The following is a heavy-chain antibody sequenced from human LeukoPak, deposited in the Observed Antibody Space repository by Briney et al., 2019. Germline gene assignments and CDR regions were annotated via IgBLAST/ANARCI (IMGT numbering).Heavy chain of an antibody. CDR2: IYYSGST. CDR3: ARELVYYDSSYAFDI. Sequence: NASETLSLTCTVSGGSISSSSYYWGWIRQPPGKGLEWIGSIYYSGSTYYNPSLKSRVTISVDTSKNQFSLKLSSVTAADTAVYYCARELVYYDSSYAFDIWGQGTMVTVSS. CDR1: GGSISSSSYY. J-gene: IGHJ3*02. D-gene: IGHD3-22*01. V-gene: IGHV4-39*07.